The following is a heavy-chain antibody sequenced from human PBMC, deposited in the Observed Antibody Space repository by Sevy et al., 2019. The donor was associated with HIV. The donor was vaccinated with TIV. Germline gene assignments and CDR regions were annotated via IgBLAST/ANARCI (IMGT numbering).Heavy chain of an antibody. CDR2: ISGSGYLT. CDR3: AKEGGGYYYDSSGLFDY. V-gene: IGHV3-23*01. D-gene: IGHD3-22*01. CDR1: GFTFSSYA. J-gene: IGHJ4*02. Sequence: GGSLRLSCAASGFTFSSYAMSWVRQAPGKGLEWVSAISGSGYLTYYTDSVKGRFTISRDNSKNTLYLQMNSLRAEDTAVYCCAKEGGGYYYDSSGLFDYWGQGTLVTVSS.